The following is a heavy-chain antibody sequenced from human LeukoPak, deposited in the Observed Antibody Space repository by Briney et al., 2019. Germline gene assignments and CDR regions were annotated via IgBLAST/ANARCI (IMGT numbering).Heavy chain of an antibody. Sequence: SETLSLTCSVSGGSSSSHYWSWIRQPPGKGPEWIGYINYSGSTNYNPSLKSRVTIPVDTSKNQFSLKLSSVTAADTAVYYCARIPSYYYYGMDVWGQGTTVTVSS. D-gene: IGHD2-21*01. V-gene: IGHV4-59*11. CDR3: ARIPSYYYYGMDV. CDR1: GGSSSSHY. J-gene: IGHJ6*02. CDR2: INYSGST.